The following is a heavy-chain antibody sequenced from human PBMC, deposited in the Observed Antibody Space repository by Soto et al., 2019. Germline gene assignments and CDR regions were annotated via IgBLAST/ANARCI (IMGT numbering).Heavy chain of an antibody. D-gene: IGHD3-3*02. Sequence: SETLSLTCTVSGGSISSGGYYWSWIRQHPGKGLEWIGYIYYSGSTYYNPSLKSRVTISVDTSKNQFSLKLSSVTAADTAVYCCARGHRGHLTGDYYYYGMDVWGQGTTVTVSS. J-gene: IGHJ6*02. V-gene: IGHV4-31*03. CDR1: GGSISSGGYY. CDR2: IYYSGST. CDR3: ARGHRGHLTGDYYYYGMDV.